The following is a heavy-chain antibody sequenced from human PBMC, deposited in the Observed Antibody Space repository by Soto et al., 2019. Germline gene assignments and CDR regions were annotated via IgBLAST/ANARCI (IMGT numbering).Heavy chain of an antibody. CDR3: ARVCGGDCHNGMDV. J-gene: IGHJ6*02. Sequence: ASETLSLTCTVSGGSIGSYYWSWIRQPPGKGLEWIGYIYYSGSTNYNPSLKSRVTLSVDTSKNQFSLKLSSVTAADTAVYYCARVCGGDCHNGMDVWGQGTTVTVSS. V-gene: IGHV4-59*01. CDR1: GGSIGSYY. CDR2: IYYSGST. D-gene: IGHD2-21*02.